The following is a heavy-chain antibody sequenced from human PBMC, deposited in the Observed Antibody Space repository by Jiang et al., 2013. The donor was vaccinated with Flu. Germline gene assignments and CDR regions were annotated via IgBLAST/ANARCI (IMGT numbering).Heavy chain of an antibody. CDR3: ARPRSGSYFDY. Sequence: VQLLESGGGLVQPGGSLRLSCAASGLTFSSYSMSWVRQAPGKGLEWVSYISKTSDSIYYADSVKGRFTVSRDNAQNPLYLQMNSLRDEDTAVYYCARPRSGSYFDYWGQGALVTVSS. CDR2: ISKTSDSI. D-gene: IGHD3-10*01. CDR1: GLTFSSYS. V-gene: IGHV3-48*02. J-gene: IGHJ4*02.